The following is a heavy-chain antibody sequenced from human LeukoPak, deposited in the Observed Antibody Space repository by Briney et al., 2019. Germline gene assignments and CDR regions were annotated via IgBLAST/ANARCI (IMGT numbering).Heavy chain of an antibody. CDR1: GIPFSDYY. D-gene: IGHD6-13*01. J-gene: IGHJ4*02. CDR3: AAGTAADF. CDR2: ISSSSSYT. Sequence: GGSLRLSCVVSGIPFSDYYMNWIRQAPGKGLEWISYISSSSSYTDYADSVKGRFTISRDNAKSALYLHLNSLRLEDTAIYYRAAGTAADFWGQGTLVTVSS. V-gene: IGHV3-11*03.